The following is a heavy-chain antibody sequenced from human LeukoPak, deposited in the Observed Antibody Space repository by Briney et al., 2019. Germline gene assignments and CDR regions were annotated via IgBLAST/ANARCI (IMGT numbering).Heavy chain of an antibody. D-gene: IGHD7-27*01. CDR1: GYTFSSYG. CDR2: ISAYSGNT. Sequence: ASVKVSCKASGYTFSSYGISWVRQAPGQGLEWMGWISAYSGNTHYAQKFQGRVTMTTDTSTTTAYMELKGLRSDDTAVYYCARAEKPNWGNYYYYCMDVWGKGTTVTVSS. CDR3: ARAEKPNWGNYYYYCMDV. V-gene: IGHV1-18*01. J-gene: IGHJ6*03.